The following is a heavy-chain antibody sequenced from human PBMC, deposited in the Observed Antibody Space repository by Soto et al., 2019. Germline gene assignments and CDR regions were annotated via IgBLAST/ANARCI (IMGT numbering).Heavy chain of an antibody. CDR3: ARGTWGQPGVGMDV. CDR2: ISSRGGTK. CDR1: GFSFSTYE. D-gene: IGHD1-26*01. J-gene: IGHJ6*02. Sequence: EVQLVESGGGWVQPGGSLRLSCVASGFSFSTYEMDWVRQAPGRGLGWVSYISSRGGTKYYADSVKGRFTISRDNAKNTLYLQMNSLRVEDTAVYFCARGTWGQPGVGMDVWGQGTKVTVSS. V-gene: IGHV3-48*03.